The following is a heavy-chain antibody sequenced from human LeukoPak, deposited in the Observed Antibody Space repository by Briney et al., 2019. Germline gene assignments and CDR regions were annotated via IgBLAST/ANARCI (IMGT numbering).Heavy chain of an antibody. CDR3: ARASTSSANWFDP. J-gene: IGHJ5*02. CDR1: GGSFSGYY. Sequence: SETLSLTCAVYGGSFSGYYWSWIRQPPGKGLEWIGEINHSGSTNYNPSLKSRVTISVDTSKNQFSLKLSSVTAADTAVYYCARASTSSANWFDPWGQGTLVTVSS. D-gene: IGHD2/OR15-2a*01. V-gene: IGHV4-34*01. CDR2: INHSGST.